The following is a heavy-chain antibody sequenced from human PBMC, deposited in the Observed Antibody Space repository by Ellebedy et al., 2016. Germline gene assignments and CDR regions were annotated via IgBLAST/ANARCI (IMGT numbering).Heavy chain of an antibody. D-gene: IGHD4-17*01. CDR1: GFTFSSYW. Sequence: GESLKISCAASGFTFSSYWMTWVRQAPGKGLEWVANIKQDGSEKHYVDSVKGRFTISRDNAKNSLYLQMNSLRAEDTAVYYCAKNYGDYVHYYYGMDVWGQGTTVTVSS. CDR3: AKNYGDYVHYYYGMDV. CDR2: IKQDGSEK. V-gene: IGHV3-7*01. J-gene: IGHJ6*02.